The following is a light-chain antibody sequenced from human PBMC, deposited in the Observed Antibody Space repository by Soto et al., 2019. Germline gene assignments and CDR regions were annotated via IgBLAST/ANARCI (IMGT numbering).Light chain of an antibody. CDR2: KAS. Sequence: DIQMTQSPSTLSASVGDRVTITCRASQSISSWLAWYQQKPGKAPKLLIYKASSLESGVPSRFSGSGSGTEFTLTISRLQPDDFATYYCQQYNSYPPWTFGQGTKVEIQ. CDR3: QQYNSYPPWT. CDR1: QSISSW. J-gene: IGKJ1*01. V-gene: IGKV1-5*03.